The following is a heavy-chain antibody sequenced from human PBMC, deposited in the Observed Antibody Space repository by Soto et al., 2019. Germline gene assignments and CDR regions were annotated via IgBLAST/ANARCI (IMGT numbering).Heavy chain of an antibody. CDR1: GFSFSSYW. J-gene: IGHJ5*02. CDR2: IKQDGREK. CDR3: EGDGVRKGDYNGWVDT. D-gene: IGHD3-9*01. V-gene: IGHV3-7*03. Sequence: PGGSLRLSCAASGFSFSSYWMTWVRQAPGKGLEWVANIKQDGREKYYVASVKGRFTISRDNGKSLLFLQMDSLTPDDTAVYYCEGDGVRKGDYNGWVDTWGQGTLVTVSS.